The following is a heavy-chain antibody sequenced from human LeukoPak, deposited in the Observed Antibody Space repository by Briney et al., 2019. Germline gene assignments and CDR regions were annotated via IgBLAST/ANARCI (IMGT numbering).Heavy chain of an antibody. J-gene: IGHJ4*02. CDR3: ARGPPDGGSYLYYFDY. CDR2: IYYSGST. CDR1: GGSINSSSYY. Sequence: PSETLSPTCTVSGGSINSSSYYWGWIRQPPGKGLEWIGSIYYSGSTYYNPSLKSRVTISVDTSKNQFSLKLSSVTAADTAVYYCARGPPDGGSYLYYFDYWGQGTLVIVSS. D-gene: IGHD1-26*01. V-gene: IGHV4-39*07.